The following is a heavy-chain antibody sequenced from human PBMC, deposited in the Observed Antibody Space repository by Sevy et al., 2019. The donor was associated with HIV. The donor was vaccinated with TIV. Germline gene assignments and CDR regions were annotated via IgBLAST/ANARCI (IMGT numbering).Heavy chain of an antibody. CDR1: GGSISSSSYY. CDR2: IYYSGST. Sequence: SETLSLTCTVSGGSISSSSYYWGWTRQPPGKGLEWIGSIYYSGSTYYNPSLKSRVTISVDTSKNQFSLKLSSVTAADTAVYYCARLITIFGVAAFYYFDYWGQGTLVTVSS. D-gene: IGHD3-3*01. CDR3: ARLITIFGVAAFYYFDY. J-gene: IGHJ4*02. V-gene: IGHV4-39*01.